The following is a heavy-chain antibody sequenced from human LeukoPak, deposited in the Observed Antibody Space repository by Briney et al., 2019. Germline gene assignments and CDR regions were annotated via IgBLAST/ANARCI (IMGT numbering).Heavy chain of an antibody. CDR2: VFGSGSS. J-gene: IGHJ3*02. V-gene: IGHV4-59*01. CDR1: GGSIRDCY. D-gene: IGHD1-26*01. CDR3: AREKDTGSNHAKIRYDI. Sequence: SETLSLTCTVSGGSIRDCYWSWIRQPPAKELDWIGWVFGSGSSNYNPTLKSPLTISVDTSKNQSSLKLTSATAADTAVYYCAREKDTGSNHAKIRYDIWGQGTMVTVSS.